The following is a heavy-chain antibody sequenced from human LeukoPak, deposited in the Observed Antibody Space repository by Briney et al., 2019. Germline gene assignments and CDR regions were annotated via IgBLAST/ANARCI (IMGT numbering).Heavy chain of an antibody. CDR3: ATSSGTSPIDQ. CDR2: IHYRGGT. V-gene: IGHV4-59*01. Sequence: SETLSPTCTVSGPSISSYCCTWVRQPPGEGREWIGYIHYRGGTNYNPSLKSRVTISVATSKNQFSLKLNSVTAADTAVYYCATSSGTSPIDQWGQGALVAVSS. D-gene: IGHD6-6*01. J-gene: IGHJ4*02. CDR1: GPSISSYC.